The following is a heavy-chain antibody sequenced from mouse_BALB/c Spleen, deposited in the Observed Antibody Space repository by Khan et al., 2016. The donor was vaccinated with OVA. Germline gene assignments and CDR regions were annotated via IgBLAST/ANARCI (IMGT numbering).Heavy chain of an antibody. D-gene: IGHD2-1*01. CDR3: AKIFYGNSYAMDY. J-gene: IGHJ4*01. Sequence: QVQLQQSGPELVKPGASVKMSCKTSGYTFTDYDIRWVKQRTGQGLEWIGEIYPGSGSTYYTEKFKGKATLTADKSSNTAYMQLSSLTSEDSAVYFYAKIFYGNSYAMDYWGQGTAVTVSS. CDR2: IYPGSGST. CDR1: GYTFTDYD. V-gene: IGHV1-77*01.